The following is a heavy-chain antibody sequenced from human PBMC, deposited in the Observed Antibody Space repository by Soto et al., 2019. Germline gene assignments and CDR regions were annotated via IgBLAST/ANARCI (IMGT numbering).Heavy chain of an antibody. CDR2: IGAADDP. Sequence: QLVESGGGLTQAGGSLRLSCVGSGFFFNNYDMHWVRQVRGKGLEWVSAIGAADDPYYSVSVKGRFIVSRDNAQKSLYIQRNNLRAAETAVYFWARAYTGQLPRRGDYYYALDVWGRGTTVTVSS. D-gene: IGHD2-2*01. J-gene: IGHJ6*02. V-gene: IGHV3-13*05. CDR1: GFFFNNYD. CDR3: ARAYTGQLPRRGDYYYALDV.